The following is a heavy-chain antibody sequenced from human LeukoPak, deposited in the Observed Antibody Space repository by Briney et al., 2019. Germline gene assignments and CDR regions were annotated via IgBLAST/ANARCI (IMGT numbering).Heavy chain of an antibody. CDR1: GFTFSDYY. V-gene: IGHV3-11*01. CDR2: ISSSGSTI. Sequence: GGSLRLSCAASGFTFSDYYMSWIRQAPGKGLEWVSYISSSGSTIYYADSVKGRFTISRDNAKNSLYLQMNSLRAEDTAVYYCARDRGYCTNGVCYTRAFDIWGQGTMVTVPS. J-gene: IGHJ3*02. D-gene: IGHD2-8*01. CDR3: ARDRGYCTNGVCYTRAFDI.